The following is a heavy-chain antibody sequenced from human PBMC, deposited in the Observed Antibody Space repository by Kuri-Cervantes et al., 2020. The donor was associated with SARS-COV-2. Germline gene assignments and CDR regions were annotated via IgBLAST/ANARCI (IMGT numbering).Heavy chain of an antibody. CDR3: ARRGRGAVAGTTKYWYFDL. CDR2: IYPGDSET. V-gene: IGHV5-51*01. Sequence: GESLKISCKGSGSSFTSYWIGWVRQMPGKGLEWLGIIYPGDSETRYSPSFQGQVTISADKSISTAYLQWSSLKASDTAMYYCARRGRGAVAGTTKYWYFDLWGRGTLVTVSS. J-gene: IGHJ2*01. CDR1: GSSFTSYW. D-gene: IGHD6-19*01.